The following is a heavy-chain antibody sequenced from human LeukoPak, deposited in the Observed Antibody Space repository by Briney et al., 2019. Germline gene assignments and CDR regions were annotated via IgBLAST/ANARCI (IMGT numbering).Heavy chain of an antibody. CDR2: IYYSGST. CDR3: ARPRAYSGSPLGAFDI. Sequence: XVXXGSIXSGXYYWXXXRQPXXKGXXXIXXIYYSGSTYNNPSLKSRVTISVDTSKNQFSLKLSSVTAADTALYYCARPRAYSGSPLGAFDIWGQGTMVTVSS. CDR1: XGSIXSGXYY. J-gene: IGHJ3*02. V-gene: IGHV4-39*01. D-gene: IGHD1-26*01.